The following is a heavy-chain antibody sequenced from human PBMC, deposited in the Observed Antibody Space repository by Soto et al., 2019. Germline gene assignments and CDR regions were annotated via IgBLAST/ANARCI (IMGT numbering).Heavy chain of an antibody. CDR1: GFTFSSYS. CDR2: ISSSSSYI. Sequence: GGSLRLSCAASGFTFSSYSMNWVRQAPGKGLEWVSSISSSSSYIYYADSVKGRFTISRDNAKNSLYLQMNSLRAEDTAVYYCARERDWGSGVVDYWGQGTLVTVSS. CDR3: ARERDWGSGVVDY. V-gene: IGHV3-21*01. J-gene: IGHJ4*02. D-gene: IGHD7-27*01.